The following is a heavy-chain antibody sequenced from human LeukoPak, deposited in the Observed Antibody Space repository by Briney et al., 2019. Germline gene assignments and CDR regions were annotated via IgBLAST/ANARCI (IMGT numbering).Heavy chain of an antibody. D-gene: IGHD3-16*01. V-gene: IGHV3-23*01. CDR3: ARGFMIPLGGGFDF. Sequence: GGSLRLSCAASGFAFSNTGMTWVRQAPGRGLEWVSTISPTGEGTHYADSVKGRFTISRDNSKNTLSLEMNSLRADDTATYYCARGFMIPLGGGFDFWGQGILVTVSS. CDR2: ISPTGEGT. CDR1: GFAFSNTG. J-gene: IGHJ4*02.